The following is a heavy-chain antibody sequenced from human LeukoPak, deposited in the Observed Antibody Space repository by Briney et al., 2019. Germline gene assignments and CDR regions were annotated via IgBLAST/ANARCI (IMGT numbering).Heavy chain of an antibody. CDR1: GFTFDDYA. CDR3: AKDEVTATVLGYMDV. Sequence: GGSLRLSCAASGFTFDDYAMHWVRQAPGQGLEWVSGISWNSGSIGYADSVKGRFTISRDNAKNSLYLQMNSLRAEDTALYYCAKDEVTATVLGYMDVWGKGTTVTVSS. J-gene: IGHJ6*03. D-gene: IGHD2-21*02. CDR2: ISWNSGSI. V-gene: IGHV3-9*01.